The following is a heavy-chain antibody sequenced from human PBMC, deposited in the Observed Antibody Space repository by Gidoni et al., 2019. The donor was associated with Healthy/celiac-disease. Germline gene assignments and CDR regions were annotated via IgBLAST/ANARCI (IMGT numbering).Heavy chain of an antibody. CDR3: AKESLFGDWDY. D-gene: IGHD2-21*01. Sequence: EVQLVESGGGLVQPGRSLRLSFAASGFTFDAYAMHWVRQAPGQGLEWVSGISWHSGSIGYADSVKGRFTISRDNAKNSLYLQMNSLRAEDTALYYCAKESLFGDWDYWGQGTLVTVSS. J-gene: IGHJ4*02. V-gene: IGHV3-9*01. CDR2: ISWHSGSI. CDR1: GFTFDAYA.